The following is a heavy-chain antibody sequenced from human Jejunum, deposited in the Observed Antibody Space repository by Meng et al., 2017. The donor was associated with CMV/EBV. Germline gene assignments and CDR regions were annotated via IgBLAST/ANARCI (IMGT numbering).Heavy chain of an antibody. CDR3: ARDGGLGAFDI. CDR2: IGTVGDT. Sequence: CAASGFSFSSYEFNWVRQATGKGLEWVSGIGTVGDTYYPDSVKGRFTISREHAKNSLYLQMNSLRAGDTAVNYCARDGGLGAFDIWGQGTMVTVSS. D-gene: IGHD3-16*01. J-gene: IGHJ3*02. CDR1: GFSFSSYE. V-gene: IGHV3-13*01.